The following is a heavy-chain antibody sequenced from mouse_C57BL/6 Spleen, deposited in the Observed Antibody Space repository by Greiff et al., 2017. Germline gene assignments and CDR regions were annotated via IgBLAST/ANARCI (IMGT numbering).Heavy chain of an antibody. CDR2: IYPGSGST. V-gene: IGHV1-55*01. J-gene: IGHJ4*01. Sequence: QVHVKQPGAELVKPGASVKMSCKASGYTFTSYWITWVKQRPGQGLEWIGDIYPGSGSTNYNEKFKSKATLTVDTSSSTAYMQLSSLTSEDSAVYYCARRGLYYDYEDYYAMDYWGQGTSVTVSS. CDR3: ARRGLYYDYEDYYAMDY. CDR1: GYTFTSYW. D-gene: IGHD2-4*01.